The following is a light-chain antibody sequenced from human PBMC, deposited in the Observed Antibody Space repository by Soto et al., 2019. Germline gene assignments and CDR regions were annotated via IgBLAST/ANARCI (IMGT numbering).Light chain of an antibody. CDR1: QSVSNF. CDR2: DAS. CDR3: QQRSNWPWT. V-gene: IGKV3-11*01. Sequence: DIVLTQSPVTLSLSPGETAALSCGASQSVSNFLAWFQQKPGQAPRLLIYDASNRATGIPARFSGSGSGTDFTLTISSLEAEDFAVYYCQQRSNWPWTFGQGTKVEIK. J-gene: IGKJ1*01.